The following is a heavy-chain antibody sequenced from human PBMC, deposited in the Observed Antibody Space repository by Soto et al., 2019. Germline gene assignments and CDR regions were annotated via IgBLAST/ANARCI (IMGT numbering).Heavy chain of an antibody. CDR1: GFTFSSSA. CDR3: AKLWFGELFGFYYYYGMDV. D-gene: IGHD3-10*01. J-gene: IGHJ6*02. Sequence: PGGSLRLSCAASGFTFSSSAFSWVRQAPGKGLEWVSTITSSGDYTYYADSVKGRFTISRDNSKNTLYLQMNSLRAEDTAVYYCAKLWFGELFGFYYYYGMDVWGQGTTVTVSS. V-gene: IGHV3-23*01. CDR2: ITSSGDYT.